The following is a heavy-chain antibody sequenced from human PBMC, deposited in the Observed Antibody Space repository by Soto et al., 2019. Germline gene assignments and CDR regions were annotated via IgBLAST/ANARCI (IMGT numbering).Heavy chain of an antibody. D-gene: IGHD2-15*01. CDR2: ISSSSSTI. CDR3: AREGCSGSSCYTPYYGMDV. V-gene: IGHV3-48*02. Sequence: EVQLVESGGGLVQPGGSLRLSCAASGFTFSSYAMNWVRQAPGKGLEWVSYISSSSSTIYYADSVKGRFTISRDNAKKSLYLQMNSLRDEDTAVYFCAREGCSGSSCYTPYYGMDVWGQGTTVTVSS. J-gene: IGHJ6*02. CDR1: GFTFSSYA.